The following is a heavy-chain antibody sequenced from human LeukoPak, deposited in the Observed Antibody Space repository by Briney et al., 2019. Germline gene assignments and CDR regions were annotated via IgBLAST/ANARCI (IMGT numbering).Heavy chain of an antibody. CDR3: ARGPWVGATSEAFDI. V-gene: IGHV4-4*07. J-gene: IGHJ3*02. CDR1: GGSISSYY. D-gene: IGHD1-26*01. Sequence: SETLSLTCTVSGGSISSYYWSWIRQPAGKGLEWIGRIYTSGSTNYNPSLKSRVTMSVDTSKNQFSLKLSSVTAADTAVYYCARGPWVGATSEAFDIWGQGTMVTVSS. CDR2: IYTSGST.